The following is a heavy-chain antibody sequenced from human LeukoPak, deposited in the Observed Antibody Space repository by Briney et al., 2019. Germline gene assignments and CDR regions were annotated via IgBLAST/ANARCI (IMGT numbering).Heavy chain of an antibody. CDR2: IIPIFGTA. V-gene: IGHV1-69*13. Sequence: PVKVSCKASGGTFSSYAISWVRQAPGQGLEWMGGIIPIFGTANYAQKFQGRVTITADESTSTAYMELSSLRSEDTAVYYCASSDYGDYGYYYYGMDVWGQGTTVTVSS. CDR3: ASSDYGDYGYYYYGMDV. CDR1: GGTFSSYA. D-gene: IGHD4-17*01. J-gene: IGHJ6*02.